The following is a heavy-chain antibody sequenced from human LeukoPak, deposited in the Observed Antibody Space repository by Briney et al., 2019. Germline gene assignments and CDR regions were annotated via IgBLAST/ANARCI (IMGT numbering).Heavy chain of an antibody. CDR1: GFTFSSYG. CDR3: AKSPYYYETSGFDC. Sequence: PGGSLRLSCAASGFTFSSYGMHWVRQAPGKGLEWVAFIRYDGSNKYYADSVKGRFTISRDNSENTLYLQMNSLRAEDTAVYYCAKSPYYYETSGFDCWGQGTPVTVSS. J-gene: IGHJ4*02. V-gene: IGHV3-30*02. CDR2: IRYDGSNK. D-gene: IGHD3-22*01.